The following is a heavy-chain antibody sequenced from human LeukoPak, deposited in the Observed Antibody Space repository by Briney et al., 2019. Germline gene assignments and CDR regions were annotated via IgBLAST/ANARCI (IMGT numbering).Heavy chain of an antibody. D-gene: IGHD3-3*01. CDR1: GGSISSGDYY. CDR3: ARVSFWSESYYYYYYMDV. Sequence: SETLSLTCTVSGGSISSGDYYWSWIRQPPGKDLEWIGYIYYSGSTYYNPSLKSRVTISVDTSKNQFSLKLSSVTAADTAVYYCARVSFWSESYYYYYYMDVWGKGTTVTVSS. V-gene: IGHV4-30-4*08. CDR2: IYYSGST. J-gene: IGHJ6*03.